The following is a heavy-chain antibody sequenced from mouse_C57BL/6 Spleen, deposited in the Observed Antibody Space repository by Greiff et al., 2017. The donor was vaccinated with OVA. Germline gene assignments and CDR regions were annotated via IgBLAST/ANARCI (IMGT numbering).Heavy chain of an antibody. CDR1: GYTFTDYY. CDR3: ARPIYYYGSSLYYYAMDY. CDR2: LNPNNGGT. D-gene: IGHD1-1*01. V-gene: IGHV1-26*01. Sequence: EVQLQQSGPELVKPGASVKISCKASGYTFTDYYMNWVKQSHGKSLEWIGDLNPNNGGTSYNQKFKGKATLTVDKSSSTAYMELRSLTSEDSAVYYCARPIYYYGSSLYYYAMDYWGQGTSVTVSS. J-gene: IGHJ4*01.